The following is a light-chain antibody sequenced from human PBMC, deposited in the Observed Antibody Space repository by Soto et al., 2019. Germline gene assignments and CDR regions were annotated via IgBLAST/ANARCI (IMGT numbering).Light chain of an antibody. CDR3: QQYGSSPQT. CDR1: QSVSSSY. J-gene: IGKJ1*01. V-gene: IGKV3-20*01. CDR2: DAS. Sequence: EIVLTQSPGTLSLSPGERATLSCRASQSVSSSYLAWYQQKPGQAPRLLIYDASSRATGIPDRFSGSGSGTEFILTISRLEPEDFAVYYCQQYGSSPQTFGQGTKVEIK.